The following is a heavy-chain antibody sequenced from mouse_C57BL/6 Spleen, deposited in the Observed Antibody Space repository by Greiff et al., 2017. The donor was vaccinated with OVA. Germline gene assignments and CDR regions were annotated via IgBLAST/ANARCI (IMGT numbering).Heavy chain of an antibody. D-gene: IGHD1-1*01. CDR2: LSGGGGNT. V-gene: IGHV5-9*01. CDR1: GFTFSSYT. Sequence: EVKVEESGGGLVKPGGSLKLSCAASGFTFSSYTMSWVRQTPEKRLEWVATLSGGGGNTYYPDSVKGRFTISRDNAKNTLYLQMSSLRSEDTALYYCASHYYGSSYWYFDVWGTGTTVTVSS. J-gene: IGHJ1*03. CDR3: ASHYYGSSYWYFDV.